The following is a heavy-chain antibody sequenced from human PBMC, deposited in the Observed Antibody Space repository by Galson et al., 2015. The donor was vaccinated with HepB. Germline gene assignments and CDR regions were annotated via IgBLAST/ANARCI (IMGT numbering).Heavy chain of an antibody. J-gene: IGHJ4*02. D-gene: IGHD6-19*01. CDR3: ARDRRAWLVRVYYFDY. Sequence: SLRLSCAASGFTFSSYWMSWVRQAPGKGLEWVANIKQDGSEKYYVDSVKGRFTISRDNAKNSLYLQMNSLRAEDTAVYYCARDRRAWLVRVYYFDYWGQGTVVTVSS. CDR2: IKQDGSEK. CDR1: GFTFSSYW. V-gene: IGHV3-7*03.